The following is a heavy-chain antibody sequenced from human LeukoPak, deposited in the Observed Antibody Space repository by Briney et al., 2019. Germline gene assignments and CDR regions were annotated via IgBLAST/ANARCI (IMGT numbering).Heavy chain of an antibody. CDR2: INHSGST. CDR1: GGSFSGYY. D-gene: IGHD3-10*01. CDR3: ARHPPQYYYGSGRFDY. Sequence: SETLSLTCAVYGGSFSGYYWSWIRQPPGKGLEWIGEINHSGSTNYNPSLKSRVTISVDTSKNQFSLKLSSMTAADTAVYYCARHPPQYYYGSGRFDYWGQGTLVTVSS. J-gene: IGHJ4*02. V-gene: IGHV4-34*01.